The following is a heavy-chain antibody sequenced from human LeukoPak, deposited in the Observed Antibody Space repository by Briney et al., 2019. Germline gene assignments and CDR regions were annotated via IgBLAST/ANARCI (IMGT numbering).Heavy chain of an antibody. CDR2: IYSGGST. D-gene: IGHD3-9*01. CDR1: GFTVSSNY. CDR3: ARGHLSQDILTDYLTLFDY. V-gene: IGHV3-53*05. Sequence: GGSLRLSCAASGFTVSSNYMSWVRQAPGKGLEWVSVIYSGGSTYYADSVKGRFTISRDNSKNTLYLQMNSLRAEDTAVYYCARGHLSQDILTDYLTLFDYWGQGTLVTVSS. J-gene: IGHJ4*02.